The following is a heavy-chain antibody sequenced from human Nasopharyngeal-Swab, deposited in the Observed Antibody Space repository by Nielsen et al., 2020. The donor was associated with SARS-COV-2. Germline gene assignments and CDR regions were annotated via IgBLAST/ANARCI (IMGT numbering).Heavy chain of an antibody. J-gene: IGHJ4*02. Sequence: WVRQAPGQGLEWMGRINPNRGGTNYAQKFQGRVTMTRDTSISTAYMELSRLRSEDTAVYYCARGPYYGDYFDYWGQGTLVTVSS. CDR2: INPNRGGT. CDR3: ARGPYYGDYFDY. D-gene: IGHD3-10*01. V-gene: IGHV1-2*06.